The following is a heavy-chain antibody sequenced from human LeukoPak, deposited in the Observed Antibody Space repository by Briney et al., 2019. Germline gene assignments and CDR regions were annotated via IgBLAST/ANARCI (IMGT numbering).Heavy chain of an antibody. J-gene: IGHJ4*02. Sequence: PGGSLRLSCAASGFTFSSYAMHWVRQAPGKGLEWVAVISYDGGNKYYADPVKGRFTISRDNSKNTLYPQMNSLRAEDTAVYYCARVGLRSTYYFDYWGQGTLVTVSS. CDR2: ISYDGGNK. CDR1: GFTFSSYA. V-gene: IGHV3-30*04. CDR3: ARVGLRSTYYFDY. D-gene: IGHD3-3*01.